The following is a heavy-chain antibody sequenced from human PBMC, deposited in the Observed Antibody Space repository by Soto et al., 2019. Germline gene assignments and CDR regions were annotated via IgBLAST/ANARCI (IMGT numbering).Heavy chain of an antibody. Sequence: EVQLVESGGGLIQPGGSLRLSCAASGFTVSSNYMSWARQAPGKGLEWVSVIYSGGSTYYADSVKGRFTISRDNSKNTLYLQMNSLRAEDTAVYYCARDAPGYKDYYGMDVWGQGTTVTVSS. J-gene: IGHJ6*02. CDR1: GFTVSSNY. CDR2: IYSGGST. D-gene: IGHD5-12*01. CDR3: ARDAPGYKDYYGMDV. V-gene: IGHV3-53*01.